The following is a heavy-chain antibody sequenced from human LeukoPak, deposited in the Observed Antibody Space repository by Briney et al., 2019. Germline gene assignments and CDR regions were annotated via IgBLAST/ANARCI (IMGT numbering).Heavy chain of an antibody. CDR3: ARPLNVYGSGYWYFDL. Sequence: SETLSLTCTVSGGSISSYYWSWIRQPPGKGLEWIGYIYYSGSTNYNPSLKSRVTISVDTSKNQFSLKLSSVIAADTAVYYCARPLNVYGSGYWYFDLWGRGTLVTVSS. CDR2: IYYSGST. V-gene: IGHV4-59*08. D-gene: IGHD3-10*01. CDR1: GGSISSYY. J-gene: IGHJ2*01.